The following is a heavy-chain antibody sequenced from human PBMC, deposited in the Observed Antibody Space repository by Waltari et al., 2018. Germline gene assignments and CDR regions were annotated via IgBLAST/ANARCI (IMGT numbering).Heavy chain of an antibody. CDR3: AKARAYCGGDCYLTAVVIYDY. CDR2: ISGSGGST. J-gene: IGHJ4*02. CDR1: GFTFSSYA. D-gene: IGHD2-21*01. V-gene: IGHV3-23*01. Sequence: EVQLLESGGGLVQPGGSLRLSCAASGFTFSSYAMSWVRQAPGKGLEWVSAISGSGGSTYYADSVKGRFTISRDNSKNTLYLQMNSLRAEDTVVYYCAKARAYCGGDCYLTAVVIYDYWGQGTLVTVSS.